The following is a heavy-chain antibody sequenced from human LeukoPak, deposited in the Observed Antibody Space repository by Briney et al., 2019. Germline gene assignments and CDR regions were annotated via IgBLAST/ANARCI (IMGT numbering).Heavy chain of an antibody. Sequence: SETLSLTCSVSGGSISNYYWSWIRQPPGKGLEWIGYIYYSGSTNYNPSLKSRVTISVDTSKNQFSLKLSSVTAADTAVYYCASGGWYGVAGMDVWGQGTTVAVSS. D-gene: IGHD6-19*01. CDR3: ASGGWYGVAGMDV. CDR1: GGSISNYY. J-gene: IGHJ6*02. CDR2: IYYSGST. V-gene: IGHV4-59*01.